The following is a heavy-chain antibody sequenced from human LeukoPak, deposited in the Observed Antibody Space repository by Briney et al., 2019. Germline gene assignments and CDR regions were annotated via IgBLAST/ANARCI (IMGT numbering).Heavy chain of an antibody. CDR1: GFTFSTYS. CDR3: ARHGVGARFDY. D-gene: IGHD1-26*01. Sequence: PGGSLRLSCAASGFTFSTYSMNWVRQAPGKGLEWVSSISSSNSYIYYADSVKGRFTISRDNAKNSLYLQMNSLRAEDTAVYYCARHGVGARFDYWGQGTLVTVSS. V-gene: IGHV3-21*01. J-gene: IGHJ4*02. CDR2: ISSSNSYI.